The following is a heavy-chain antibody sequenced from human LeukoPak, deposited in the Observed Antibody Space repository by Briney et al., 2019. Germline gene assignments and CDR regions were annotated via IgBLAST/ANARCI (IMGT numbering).Heavy chain of an antibody. Sequence: PGGSLRLSCAASGFTFSTYWMAWVRQAPGKGLEWVADINHDGSDKYYVDSVKGRFTISRDNAQNSLYLQMNRLRAEDTALYYCGRDGTENQWGQGTLVTVSS. J-gene: IGHJ4*02. CDR1: GFTFSTYW. CDR3: GRDGTENQ. V-gene: IGHV3-7*05. D-gene: IGHD1-14*01. CDR2: INHDGSDK.